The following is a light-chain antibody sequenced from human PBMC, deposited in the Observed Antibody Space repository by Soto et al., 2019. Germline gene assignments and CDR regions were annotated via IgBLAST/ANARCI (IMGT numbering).Light chain of an antibody. CDR2: DVS. CDR1: SSDVGGYNY. J-gene: IGLJ1*01. Sequence: QSVLTQPASVSGSPGQSITISCTVTSSDVGGYNYVSWYQQLPGKAPKLMIYDVSDRPSGVSNRFSGSKSGNTASLTISGLQAEDEADYYCSSYTSSSLYVFGTGTSSPS. V-gene: IGLV2-14*01. CDR3: SSYTSSSLYV.